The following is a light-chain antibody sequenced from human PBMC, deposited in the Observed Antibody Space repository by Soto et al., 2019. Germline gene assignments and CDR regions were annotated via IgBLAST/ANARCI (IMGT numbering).Light chain of an antibody. CDR2: DAS. J-gene: IGKJ4*02. CDR3: QQYNTYGLT. Sequence: GDRVSITCRASQSVGNSLAWYQQRPGKAPKLLIFDASTLESGVPSKFSGSGSDTEFTFTISSLQPDDSATYYCQQYNTYGLTFGGGTKVEIK. CDR1: QSVGNS. V-gene: IGKV1-5*01.